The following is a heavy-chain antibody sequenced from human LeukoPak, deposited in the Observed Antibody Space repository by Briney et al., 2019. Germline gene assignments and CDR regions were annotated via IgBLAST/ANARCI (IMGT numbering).Heavy chain of an antibody. CDR2: IYTSGST. D-gene: IGHD1-7*01. CDR3: ARDRTGTLLGTCYYYRMDV. V-gene: IGHV4-61*02. CDR1: GGSIGSGSYY. Sequence: SQTLSLTCTVSGGSIGSGSYYWSWIRQPAGKGLEWIGRIYTSGSTNYNPSLKSRVTISVDTSKNQFSLKLSSVTAADTAVYYCARDRTGTLLGTCYYYRMDVWGKGTTVTVSS. J-gene: IGHJ6*04.